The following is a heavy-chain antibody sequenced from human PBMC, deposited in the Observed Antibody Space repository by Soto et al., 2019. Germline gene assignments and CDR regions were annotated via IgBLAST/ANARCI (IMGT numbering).Heavy chain of an antibody. D-gene: IGHD1-1*01. CDR2: IFYSGRT. CDR1: GGSISTGGFY. CDR3: AQAVVFTGGDAFDV. Sequence: QVQLRESGPGLVKPSQTLSLTCTVSGGSISTGGFYWHWIRQYPGKGLEWIGSIFYSGRTSDNPYLTSRVTMSIEASKNRFSLRLSSVTAADTAVYDCAQAVVFTGGDAFDVWGQGRLVTVSS. J-gene: IGHJ3*01. V-gene: IGHV4-31*03.